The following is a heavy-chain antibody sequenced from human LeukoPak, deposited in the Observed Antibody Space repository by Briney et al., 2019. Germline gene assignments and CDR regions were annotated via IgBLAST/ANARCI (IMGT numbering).Heavy chain of an antibody. CDR3: AQSQSGSYRS. V-gene: IGHV1-69*05. Sequence: AASVKVSCKASGGTFSSYAISWVRQAPGQGLEWMGGIIPIFGTANYAQKFQGRVTITTDESTSTAYMELSSLRSEDTAVYYCAQSQSGSYRSWGQGTLVTVSS. CDR2: IIPIFGTA. D-gene: IGHD1-26*01. CDR1: GGTFSSYA. J-gene: IGHJ4*02.